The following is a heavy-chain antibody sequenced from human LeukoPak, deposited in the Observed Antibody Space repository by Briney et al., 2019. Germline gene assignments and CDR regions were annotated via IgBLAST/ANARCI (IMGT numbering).Heavy chain of an antibody. J-gene: IGHJ4*02. V-gene: IGHV3-33*06. CDR2: IWYDGKHE. CDR1: GFTFSEYA. Sequence: GGSLRLSCAASGFTFSEYAMHWVRQAPGKGLEWVAVIWYDGKHEYYADSVKGRFTISRDNSKNTLFLNMNSLRADDTAVYYCAKDRAVAGTDARYYFDSWGQGTLVTVSA. D-gene: IGHD6-19*01. CDR3: AKDRAVAGTDARYYFDS.